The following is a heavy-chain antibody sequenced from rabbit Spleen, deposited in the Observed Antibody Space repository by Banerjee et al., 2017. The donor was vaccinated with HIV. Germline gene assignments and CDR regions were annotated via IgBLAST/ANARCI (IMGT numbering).Heavy chain of an antibody. Sequence: QQRLVESGGGLVTPGASLTLTCKASGFSFSNKAVMFWVRQAPGKGQEWIACINTATGKTVYASGAKGRFTVAAPSSTTLTLQMTSRAAADPATYFCARGLGVVEGFHLWGPGTLVTVS. V-gene: IGHV1S45*01. CDR3: ARGLGVVEGFHL. D-gene: IGHD3-3*01. CDR1: GFSFSNKAV. J-gene: IGHJ4*01. CDR2: INTATGKT.